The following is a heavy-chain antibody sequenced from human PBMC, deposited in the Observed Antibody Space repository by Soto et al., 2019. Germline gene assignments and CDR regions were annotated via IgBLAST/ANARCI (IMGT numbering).Heavy chain of an antibody. D-gene: IGHD2-8*01. CDR1: GFTFSSHA. CDR3: ARGGVY. J-gene: IGHJ4*02. CDR2: ISGSGVTT. V-gene: IGHV3-48*03. Sequence: PGGSLRLSCAASGFTFSSHAMNWVRQAPGKGLEWISYISGSGVTTYYADSVRGRFIVSRDNAQESMFLQMNSLRVEDTAIYYCARGGVYSGQGTLVTVSS.